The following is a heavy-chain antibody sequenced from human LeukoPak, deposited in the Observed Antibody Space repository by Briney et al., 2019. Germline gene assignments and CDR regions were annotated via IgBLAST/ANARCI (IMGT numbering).Heavy chain of an antibody. Sequence: GGSLRLSCAASGFTFSSYGMHWVRQAPGKGLEWVAVIWYDGSKTYYADSVKGRFTISRDNSRNTGYLQMNSLRGEDTAVYYCATGGSRLGYWGQGILVTVSS. CDR3: ATGGSRLGY. CDR2: IWYDGSKT. J-gene: IGHJ4*02. CDR1: GFTFSSYG. D-gene: IGHD3-16*01. V-gene: IGHV3-33*01.